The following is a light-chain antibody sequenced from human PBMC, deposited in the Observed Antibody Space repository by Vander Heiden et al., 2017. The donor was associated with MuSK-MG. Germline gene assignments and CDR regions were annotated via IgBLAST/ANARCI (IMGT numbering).Light chain of an antibody. CDR1: QSIDRW. CDR2: KAS. J-gene: IGKJ4*01. CDR3: QQYNSDVRALN. Sequence: DIQLTPSPSTLSASLGDRVTITCRASQSIDRWLAWYQRIPGKAPKVLIYKASSLESGVPSRFSGGGYGTEFTLTISSLQPDDVATYYGQQYNSDVRALNFGGGTKVEIK. V-gene: IGKV1-5*03.